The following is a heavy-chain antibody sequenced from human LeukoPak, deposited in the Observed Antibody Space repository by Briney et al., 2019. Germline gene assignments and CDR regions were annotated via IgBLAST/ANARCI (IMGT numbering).Heavy chain of an antibody. J-gene: IGHJ4*02. CDR1: GFTFSSYS. V-gene: IGHV3-21*01. D-gene: IGHD3-16*02. Sequence: PGGSLRLSCAASGFTFSSYSMNWVRQAPGKGLEWVSSISSSSSYIYYADSVKGRFTISRDNAKNSLYLQMNGLRAEDTAVYYCARVMSLWGSYRSSDYWGQGTLVTVSS. CDR3: ARVMSLWGSYRSSDY. CDR2: ISSSSSYI.